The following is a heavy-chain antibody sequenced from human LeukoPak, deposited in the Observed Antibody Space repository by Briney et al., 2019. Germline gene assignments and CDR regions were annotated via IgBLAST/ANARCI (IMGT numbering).Heavy chain of an antibody. CDR2: IYHSGST. Sequence: SETLSLTCAVSGGSISSGGYPWSWIRQPPGKGLEWIGYIYHSGSTYYNPSLKSRVTISVDRSKNQFSLKLSSVTAADTAVYYCARDGGDILTGDYFDYWGQGTLVTVSS. CDR3: ARDGGDILTGDYFDY. CDR1: GGSISSGGYP. D-gene: IGHD3-9*01. J-gene: IGHJ4*02. V-gene: IGHV4-30-2*01.